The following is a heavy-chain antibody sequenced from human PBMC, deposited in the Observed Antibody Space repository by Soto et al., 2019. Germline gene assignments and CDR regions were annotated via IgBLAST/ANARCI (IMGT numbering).Heavy chain of an antibody. V-gene: IGHV3-23*01. CDR2: ISGSGGST. Sequence: EVQLLESGGGLVQPGGSLRLSCAASGFTFSSYAMSWVRQAPGKGLEWVSAISGSGGSTYYADSVKGRFTISRDNSKNTLYLQMNSLRAEDTAVYYCAKPRAAKRGRAALWFDPWGQGTLVTVSS. D-gene: IGHD6-6*01. J-gene: IGHJ5*02. CDR3: AKPRAAKRGRAALWFDP. CDR1: GFTFSSYA.